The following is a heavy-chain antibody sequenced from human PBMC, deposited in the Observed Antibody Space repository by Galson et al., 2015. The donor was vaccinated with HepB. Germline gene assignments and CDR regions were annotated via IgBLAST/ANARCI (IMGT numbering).Heavy chain of an antibody. V-gene: IGHV4-39*01. J-gene: IGHJ5*02. CDR1: GGSISSSSYY. CDR2: VYYRGNT. D-gene: IGHD2-21*01. CDR3: ARHSVSIVVVIASNWFDP. Sequence: SETLSLTCTVFGGSISSSSYYWGWIRQSPGKGLEWIGSVYYRGNTYYNPSLESRVTVSVDTSKNQFSLKVTSVTAADTAVYYCARHSVSIVVVIASNWFDPRGQGALVTVSA.